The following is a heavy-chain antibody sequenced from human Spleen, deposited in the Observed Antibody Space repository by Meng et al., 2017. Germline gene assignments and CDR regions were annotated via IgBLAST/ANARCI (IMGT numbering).Heavy chain of an antibody. Sequence: ASVKVSCKASGYTFTSYAMNWVRQAPGQGLEWMGWINTNTGNPTYAQGFTGRFVFSLDTSVSTAYLQISSLKAEDTAVYYCAVEIRGKEYYYDSSGYYGNYWGQGTLVTVSS. CDR1: GYTFTSYA. CDR3: AVEIRGKEYYYDSSGYYGNY. CDR2: INTNTGNP. V-gene: IGHV7-4-1*02. D-gene: IGHD3-22*01. J-gene: IGHJ4*02.